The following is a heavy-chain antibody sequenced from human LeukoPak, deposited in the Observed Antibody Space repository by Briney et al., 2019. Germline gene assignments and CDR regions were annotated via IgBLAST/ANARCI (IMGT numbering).Heavy chain of an antibody. Sequence: ASVKVSCKASGYTFTSYYMHWVRQAPGQGLEWMGKIDPSGGSTSYAQKFQGRVTMTRDTSTSTVYMELSSLRSEDTAVYYCARDLLSSSSWSDWFDPWGQGTLVTVSS. CDR1: GYTFTSYY. V-gene: IGHV1-46*01. CDR3: ARDLLSSSSWSDWFDP. D-gene: IGHD6-13*01. CDR2: IDPSGGST. J-gene: IGHJ5*02.